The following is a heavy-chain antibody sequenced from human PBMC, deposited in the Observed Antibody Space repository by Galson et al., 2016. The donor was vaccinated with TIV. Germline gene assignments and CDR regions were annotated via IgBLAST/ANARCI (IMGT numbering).Heavy chain of an antibody. V-gene: IGHV1-18*01. CDR2: ISSYNGDT. Sequence: SVKVSCKASGFTFTDYGFSWVRQAPGQGLEWMGWISSYNGDTNYARKVQGRVTLTTETSTNTAYMELRSLRPDDTAVYYCVREEGWGSGTDAFIPFEDWGQGTLVTVSS. D-gene: IGHD3-10*01. CDR1: GFTFTDYG. J-gene: IGHJ4*02. CDR3: VREEGWGSGTDAFIPFED.